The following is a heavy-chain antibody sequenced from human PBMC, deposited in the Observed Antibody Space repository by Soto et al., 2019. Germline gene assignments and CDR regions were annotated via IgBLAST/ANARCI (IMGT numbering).Heavy chain of an antibody. CDR3: ASCISTSCLNWYFDL. CDR1: GGTFSSYA. D-gene: IGHD2-2*01. V-gene: IGHV1-69*12. Sequence: QVQLVQSGAEVKKPGSSVKVSCKASGGTFSSYAISWVRQAPGQGLVWMGGIIPIFGTANYAQKFQGRVTITADESTSTAYMELSSLRSEDTAGYYCASCISTSCLNWYFDLWGRGTLVTVSS. CDR2: IIPIFGTA. J-gene: IGHJ2*01.